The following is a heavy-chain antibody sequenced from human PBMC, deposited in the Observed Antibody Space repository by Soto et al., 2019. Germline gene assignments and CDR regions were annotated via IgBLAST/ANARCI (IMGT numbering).Heavy chain of an antibody. Sequence: SETLSLTCTVSGVSITPYYWTWIRHPPGKGLEWIGYVYHTGNTYYNPSLKSRVTISLDTSKNQVSLRLKSVKAAETAVYYCAREQYNWKIWGQGTLVTVSS. CDR2: VYHTGNT. V-gene: IGHV4-59*01. CDR3: AREQYNWKI. CDR1: GVSITPYY. D-gene: IGHD1-20*01. J-gene: IGHJ4*02.